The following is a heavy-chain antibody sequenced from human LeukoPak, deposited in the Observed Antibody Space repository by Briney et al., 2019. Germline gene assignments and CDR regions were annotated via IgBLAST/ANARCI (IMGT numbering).Heavy chain of an antibody. CDR3: ARGPDSSGYYS. CDR2: IYYSGST. D-gene: IGHD3-22*01. J-gene: IGHJ5*02. CDR1: GGSISSYY. V-gene: IGHV4-59*01. Sequence: SETLSLTCTVSGGSISSYYWSWIRQPPGKGLEWIGYIYYSGSTNYNPSLKSRVIISVDTSKNQFSLKLSSVTAADTAVYYCARGPDSSGYYSWGQGTLVTVSS.